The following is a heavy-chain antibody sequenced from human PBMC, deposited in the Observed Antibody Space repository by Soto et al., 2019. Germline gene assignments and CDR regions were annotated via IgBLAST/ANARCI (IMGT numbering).Heavy chain of an antibody. CDR3: ATWAVTAFYFDY. Sequence: QVQLVQSGADVKKPGSSVKVSCKASGGTFSSTALSWVRQAPGQGLEWMGGIIPKFKLANYAQRFQGRATFTADETTSKAYMELSSLRSEDTAVYYCATWAVTAFYFDYWGQGTLVTVSS. CDR1: GGTFSSTA. V-gene: IGHV1-69*12. D-gene: IGHD2-21*02. CDR2: IIPKFKLA. J-gene: IGHJ4*02.